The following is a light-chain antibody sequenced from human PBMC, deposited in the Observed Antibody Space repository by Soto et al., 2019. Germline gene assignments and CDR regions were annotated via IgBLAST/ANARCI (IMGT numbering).Light chain of an antibody. CDR3: QSYDNSPGAYVV. J-gene: IGLJ2*01. V-gene: IGLV1-40*01. Sequence: QSVLTQPPSVSGAPGQRVTISCTANSSNIGADYDVHWCQQLPGTAPKLLIYGNINRPSGVPDRFSGSKSGTSASLAITGLQAEDEADYYCQSYDNSPGAYVVFGGGTKLTVL. CDR2: GNI. CDR1: SSNIGADYD.